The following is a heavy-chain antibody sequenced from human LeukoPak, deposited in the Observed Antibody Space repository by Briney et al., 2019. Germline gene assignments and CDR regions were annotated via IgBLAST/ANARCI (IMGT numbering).Heavy chain of an antibody. D-gene: IGHD2-2*01. CDR3: AAPLPLYCSSTSCAKDAFDI. CDR2: IYYSGST. Sequence: SETLSLTCTVSGGSISSSSYYWGWIRQPPGKGLEWIGSIYYSGSTYYNPSLKSRVTISVDTSKNQFSLKLSSVTAADTAVYYCAAPLPLYCSSTSCAKDAFDIWGQGTMVTVSS. J-gene: IGHJ3*02. V-gene: IGHV4-39*07. CDR1: GGSISSSSYY.